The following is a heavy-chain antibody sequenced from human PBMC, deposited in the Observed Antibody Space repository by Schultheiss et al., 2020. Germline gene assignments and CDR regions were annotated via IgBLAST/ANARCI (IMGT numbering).Heavy chain of an antibody. V-gene: IGHV4-31*03. CDR2: IYYSGST. J-gene: IGHJ4*02. CDR3: ARDPLGGRFLETD. CDR1: GGSISSGGYY. D-gene: IGHD3-3*01. Sequence: SETLSLTCTVSGGSISSGGYYWSWIRQHPGKGLEWIGYIYYSGSTYYNPSLKSRVTISVDKSKNQFSLKLSSVTAADTAVYYCARDPLGGRFLETDWGQGTLVTGSS.